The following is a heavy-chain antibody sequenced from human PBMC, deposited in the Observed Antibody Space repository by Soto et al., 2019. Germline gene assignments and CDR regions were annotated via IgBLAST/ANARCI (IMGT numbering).Heavy chain of an antibody. Sequence: SETLSLTCTVSGGSISSYYWSWIRQPPGKGLEWIGYIYYSGSTNYSPSLKSRVTISVDTSKNQFSLKLSSVTAADTAVYYCAREDLVTTNWFDPWGQGTLVTVSS. V-gene: IGHV4-59*01. CDR3: AREDLVTTNWFDP. CDR2: IYYSGST. J-gene: IGHJ5*02. CDR1: GGSISSYY. D-gene: IGHD4-4*01.